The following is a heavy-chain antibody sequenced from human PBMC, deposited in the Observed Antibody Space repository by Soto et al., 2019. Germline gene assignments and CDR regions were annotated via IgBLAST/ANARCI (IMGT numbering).Heavy chain of an antibody. V-gene: IGHV3-66*01. CDR2: IYSGGST. CDR1: GFTVSSNY. D-gene: IGHD6-13*01. Sequence: EVQLVESGGGLVQPGGSLRLSCAASGFTVSSNYMSWVRQAPGKGLEWVSVIYSGGSTYYADSVKGRFTISRDNSKNTLYLQMNSLRAEDTAVYYCARDVQQQGADPPFNWFDPWGQGTLVTVSS. CDR3: ARDVQQQGADPPFNWFDP. J-gene: IGHJ5*02.